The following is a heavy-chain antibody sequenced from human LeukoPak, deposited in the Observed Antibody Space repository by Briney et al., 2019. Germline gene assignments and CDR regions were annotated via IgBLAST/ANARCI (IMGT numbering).Heavy chain of an antibody. D-gene: IGHD3-10*01. Sequence: GGSLRLSCAASGFTFSSYGMHWVRQAPGKGLEWVAVIWYDGSNKYYADSVKGRFTISRDNSKNTLYLQMSSLRAEDTAVYFCASFHYYGSGAYYLSYWGQGTLVTVSS. V-gene: IGHV3-33*01. CDR1: GFTFSSYG. J-gene: IGHJ4*02. CDR3: ASFHYYGSGAYYLSY. CDR2: IWYDGSNK.